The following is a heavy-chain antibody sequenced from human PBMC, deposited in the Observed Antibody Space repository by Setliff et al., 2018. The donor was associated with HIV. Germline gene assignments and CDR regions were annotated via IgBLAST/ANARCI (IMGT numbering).Heavy chain of an antibody. D-gene: IGHD3-10*01. CDR3: ERDWVTRSNYYGSGSPWYFDF. J-gene: IGHJ2*01. Sequence: SETLSLTCTVSGDSIGDYYWNWIRQPAGKGLEWIGRVYASAYSNYNPSLKSRVTMSVDTSQNQFSLKLRSVNAADTAVYYCERDWVTRSNYYGSGSPWYFDFWGRGILVTVSS. V-gene: IGHV4-4*07. CDR2: VYASAYS. CDR1: GDSIGDYY.